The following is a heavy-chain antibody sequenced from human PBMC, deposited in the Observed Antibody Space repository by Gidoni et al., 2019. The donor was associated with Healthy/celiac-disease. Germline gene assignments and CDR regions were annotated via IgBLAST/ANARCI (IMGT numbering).Heavy chain of an antibody. CDR2: INHSGST. J-gene: IGHJ4*02. CDR3: ARGPRVRSGWFDY. V-gene: IGHV4-34*01. D-gene: IGHD6-19*01. CDR1: GGSFSGYY. Sequence: QVQLQQRGAGLLKPSETLSLTCAVYGGSFSGYYWSWIRQPPGKWLEWIGEINHSGSTNYNPSLKSRVTISVDTSKNQFSLKLSSVTAADTAVYYCARGPRVRSGWFDYWGQGTLVTVSS.